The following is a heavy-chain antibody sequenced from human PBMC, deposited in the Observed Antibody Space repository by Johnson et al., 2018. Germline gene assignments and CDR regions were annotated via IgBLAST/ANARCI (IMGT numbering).Heavy chain of an antibody. CDR2: ISFDGSNK. CDR3: AKQEYATYYYYYDMDV. V-gene: IGHV3-30*18. D-gene: IGHD2-2*01. J-gene: IGHJ6*03. CDR1: GFTFSSYA. Sequence: QVQLVQSGGGVVQPGRSLRLSCAASGFTFSSYAMHWVRQAPGKGLEWVAVISFDGSNKYFADSVKGRFTISRDNSKNTLYLQMNSLRAEDTAVYYCAKQEYATYYYYYDMDVWGKGTTVTVS.